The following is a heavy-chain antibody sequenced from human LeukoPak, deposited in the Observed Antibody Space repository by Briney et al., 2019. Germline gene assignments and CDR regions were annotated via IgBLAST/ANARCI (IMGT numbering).Heavy chain of an antibody. CDR1: GFTFSSYW. CDR3: ARDQSSSSFYYYYYMDV. D-gene: IGHD6-6*01. Sequence: PGGSLRLSCAASGFTFSSYWMHWVRQAPGKGLVWVSRINSDGSSTSYADSVKGRFTISRDNAKNTLYLQMNSLRAEDTAVYYCARDQSSSSFYYYYYMDVWGKGTTVTVSS. J-gene: IGHJ6*03. CDR2: INSDGSST. V-gene: IGHV3-74*01.